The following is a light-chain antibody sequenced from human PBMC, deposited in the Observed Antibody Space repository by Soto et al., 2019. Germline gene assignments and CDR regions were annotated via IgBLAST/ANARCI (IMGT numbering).Light chain of an antibody. CDR1: QSVGSN. V-gene: IGKV3-15*01. J-gene: IGKJ1*01. CDR3: QQYNNWPPWT. Sequence: EVVMTQSPATLSVSPGAKATLSCRASQSVGSNLAWYQQKPGQAPRLLIYAASTRATGIPARFSGSGSGTEFTLTISSLQSEDFAVYYCQQYNNWPPWTFGQGTEVDIK. CDR2: AAS.